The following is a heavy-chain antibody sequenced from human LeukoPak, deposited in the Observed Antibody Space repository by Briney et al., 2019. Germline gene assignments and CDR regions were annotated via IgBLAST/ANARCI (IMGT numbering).Heavy chain of an antibody. CDR3: ARDMATIDYYYYGMDV. CDR1: GFTSSDYY. V-gene: IGHV3-11*01. D-gene: IGHD5-12*01. J-gene: IGHJ6*02. Sequence: KPGGSLRLSCAASGFTSSDYYMSWIRQAPGKGLEWVSYISSSGSTIYYADSVKGRFTISRDNAKNSLYLQMNSLRAEDTAVYYCARDMATIDYYYYGMDVWGQGTTVTVSS. CDR2: ISSSGSTI.